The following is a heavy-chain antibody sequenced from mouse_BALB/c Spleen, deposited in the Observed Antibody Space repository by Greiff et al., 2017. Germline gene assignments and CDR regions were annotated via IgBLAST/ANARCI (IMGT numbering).Heavy chain of an antibody. CDR3: ARDYYGYAMDY. Sequence: VKVVESGPGLVAPSQSLSITCTVSGFSLISYGVHWVRQPPGKGLEWLGVIWAGGSTNYNSALMSRLSISKDNSKSQVFLKMNSLQTDDTAMYYCARDYYGYAMDYWGQRTSVTVSS. CDR1: GFSLISYG. CDR2: IWAGGST. J-gene: IGHJ4*01. V-gene: IGHV2-9*02. D-gene: IGHD2-1*01.